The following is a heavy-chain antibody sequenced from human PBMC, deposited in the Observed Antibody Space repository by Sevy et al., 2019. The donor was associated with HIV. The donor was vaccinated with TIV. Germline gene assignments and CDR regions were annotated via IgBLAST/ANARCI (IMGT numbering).Heavy chain of an antibody. Sequence: GGSLRLSCAASGFTFSSYDMHWVRQATGKGLEWVSAIGTAGDTYYPGSVKGRFTIPRENAKNSLYLQMNSLRAGDTAVYYCAGAFAGSGSYYKPRGGYYYYGMDVWGQGTTVTVSS. CDR3: AGAFAGSGSYYKPRGGYYYYGMDV. D-gene: IGHD3-10*01. J-gene: IGHJ6*02. CDR1: GFTFSSYD. CDR2: IGTAGDT. V-gene: IGHV3-13*01.